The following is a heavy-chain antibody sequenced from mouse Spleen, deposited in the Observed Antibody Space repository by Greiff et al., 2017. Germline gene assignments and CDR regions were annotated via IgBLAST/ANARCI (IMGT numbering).Heavy chain of an antibody. CDR3: TRRRVTYLYYYAMDY. V-gene: IGHV6-6*02. D-gene: IGHD2-1*01. J-gene: IGHJ4*01. CDR2: IRLKSNNYAT. CDR1: GFTFSNYW. Sequence: EVQVVESGGGLVQPGGSMKLSCVASGFTFSNYWMNWVRQSPEKGLEWVAEIRLKSNNYATHYAESVKGRFTISRDDSKSSVYLQMNNLRAEDTGIYYCTRRRVTYLYYYAMDYWGQGTSVTVSS.